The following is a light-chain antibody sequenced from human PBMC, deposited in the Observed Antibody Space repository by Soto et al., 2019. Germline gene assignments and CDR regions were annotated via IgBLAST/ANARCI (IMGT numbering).Light chain of an antibody. J-gene: IGKJ3*01. CDR3: QHYSNWPPT. V-gene: IGKV3-15*01. Sequence: EMVMTQSPATLSVSPGERVTLSCRASESVHRNLAWYQQKPGQGPSLIIYYASTRATGVPERFTGSGSGTEFTLTISSLQSEDFGVYHCQHYSNWPPTFGPGTKVELK. CDR2: YAS. CDR1: ESVHRN.